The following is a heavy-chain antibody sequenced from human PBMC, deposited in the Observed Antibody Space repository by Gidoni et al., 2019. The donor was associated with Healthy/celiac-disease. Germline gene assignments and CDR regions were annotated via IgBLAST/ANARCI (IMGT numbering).Heavy chain of an antibody. Sequence: EVQLVESGGGLVQPGGSLRLSCAASGFTFSSYWMSWVRQAPGKGLEWVANIKQDGSEKYYVDSVKGRFTISRDNAKNSLYLQMNSLRAEDTAVYYCARRWGFGERNWFDPWGQGTLVTVSS. V-gene: IGHV3-7*01. J-gene: IGHJ5*02. CDR1: GFTFSSYW. CDR3: ARRWGFGERNWFDP. CDR2: IKQDGSEK. D-gene: IGHD3-10*01.